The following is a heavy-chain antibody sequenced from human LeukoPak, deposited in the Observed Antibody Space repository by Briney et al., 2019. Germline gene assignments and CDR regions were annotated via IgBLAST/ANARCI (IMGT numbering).Heavy chain of an antibody. CDR2: ISYDGSNK. V-gene: IGHV3-30*04. CDR3: ARDSQARYFEGGAFDI. CDR1: GFTFSSYA. Sequence: GRFLRLSCAASGFTFSSYAMHWVRQAPGKGLEWVAVISYDGSNKYYPDSVKGRFTISRDNSKNTLYLQMNSLRAEDTAVYYCARDSQARYFEGGAFDIWGQGTMVTVSS. D-gene: IGHD3-9*01. J-gene: IGHJ3*02.